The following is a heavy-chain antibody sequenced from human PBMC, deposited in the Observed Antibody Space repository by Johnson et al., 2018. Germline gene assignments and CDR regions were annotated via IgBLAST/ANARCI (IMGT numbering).Heavy chain of an antibody. J-gene: IGHJ3*02. D-gene: IGHD1-20*01. CDR2: ISFDGSNK. CDR1: GFTFSRYA. V-gene: IGHV3-30-3*01. CDR3: ARGGIIGSTWADAFDI. Sequence: VRLVESGGGVVRPGRSLRLSGSASGFTFSRYALHWIRQAPGKGLEWVALISFDGSNKFHAESLRGRFTISSDNFKNTLSLQMNSPRAEDTAIYYCARGGIIGSTWADAFDIWGQGTFLTVSS.